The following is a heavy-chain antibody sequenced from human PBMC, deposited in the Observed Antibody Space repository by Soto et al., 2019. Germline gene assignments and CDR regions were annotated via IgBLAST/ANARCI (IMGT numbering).Heavy chain of an antibody. CDR3: ARARSIAARRELFDP. J-gene: IGHJ5*02. D-gene: IGHD6-6*01. Sequence: ASVKVSCKASGYTFTSYGISWVRQAPGQGLEWMGWISAYNGNTNYAQKLQGRVTMTTDTSTSTAYMELRSLRSDDTAVYYCARARSIAARRELFDPWGQGTLVTVPQ. CDR2: ISAYNGNT. CDR1: GYTFTSYG. V-gene: IGHV1-18*01.